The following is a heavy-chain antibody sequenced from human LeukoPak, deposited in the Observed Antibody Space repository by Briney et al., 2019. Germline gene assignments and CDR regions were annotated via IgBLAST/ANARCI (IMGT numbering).Heavy chain of an antibody. CDR3: AKGEPDYYYGSGSYYNADDY. CDR2: ISWNSGSI. V-gene: IGHV3-9*01. D-gene: IGHD3-10*01. CDR1: GFTFSSYA. J-gene: IGHJ4*02. Sequence: PGGSLRLSCAASGFTFSSYAMSWVRQAPGKGLEWVSGISWNSGSIGYADSVKGRFTISRDNAKNSLYLQMNSLRAEDTALYYCAKGEPDYYYGSGSYYNADDYWGQGTLVTVSS.